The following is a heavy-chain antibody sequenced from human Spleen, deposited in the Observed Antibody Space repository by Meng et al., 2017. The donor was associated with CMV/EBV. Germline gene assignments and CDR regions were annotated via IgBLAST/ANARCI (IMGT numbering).Heavy chain of an antibody. CDR2: ISGSGRST. J-gene: IGHJ5*02. Sequence: GESLKISCAASGFVFDNFAMSWVRQAPGKGLEWVSAISGSGRSTYYADSVKGRFTISRDNSENTLYLQITSLRAEDTAIYYCAKDDYNSSPRRFDTWGQGTRVTAPQ. CDR3: AKDDYNSSPRRFDT. D-gene: IGHD6-6*01. CDR1: GFVFDNFA. V-gene: IGHV3-23*01.